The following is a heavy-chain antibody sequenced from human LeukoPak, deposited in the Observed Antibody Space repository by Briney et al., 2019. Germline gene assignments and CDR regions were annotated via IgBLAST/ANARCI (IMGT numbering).Heavy chain of an antibody. CDR1: GVSISGYY. Sequence: PSETLSLTCTVSGVSISGYYWSWIRQPPGKGLEWIGEINHSGSTNYNPSLKSRVTISVDTSKNQFSLKLSSVTAADTAVYYCARGAVVVADLDWFDPWGQGTLVTVSS. J-gene: IGHJ5*02. CDR3: ARGAVVVADLDWFDP. D-gene: IGHD2-15*01. CDR2: INHSGST. V-gene: IGHV4-34*01.